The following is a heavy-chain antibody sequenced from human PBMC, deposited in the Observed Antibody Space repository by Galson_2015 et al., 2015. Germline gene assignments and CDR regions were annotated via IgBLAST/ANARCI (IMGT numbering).Heavy chain of an antibody. CDR1: GGSIGSGSYF. V-gene: IGHV4-61*02. CDR3: ARGAVAAAKGYYGSSAFDI. CDR2: IYSSGST. Sequence: TLSLTCTVSGGSIGSGSYFWSWIRQPAGKGPEWIGRIYSSGSTNYNPSLKSRVTISVDTSNNQFSLRLSSVTAADTAVYYCARGAVAAAKGYYGSSAFDIWGQGTMATVSS. D-gene: IGHD3-10*01. J-gene: IGHJ3*02.